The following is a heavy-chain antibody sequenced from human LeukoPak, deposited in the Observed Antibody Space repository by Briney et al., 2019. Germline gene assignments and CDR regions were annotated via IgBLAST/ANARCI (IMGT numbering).Heavy chain of an antibody. CDR3: VIGVGWQPDY. J-gene: IGHJ4*02. CDR2: IYKIGTT. V-gene: IGHV4-59*02. Sequence: PSETLSLTCTVFGDSVTGYFLTWVRQPPGRGLEWIGHIYKIGTTNYNPSLKSRLTISADTSINQFSLQLRSVTAADTAVYYCVIGVGWQPDYWGQGALVTVSS. D-gene: IGHD2-15*01. CDR1: GDSVTGYF.